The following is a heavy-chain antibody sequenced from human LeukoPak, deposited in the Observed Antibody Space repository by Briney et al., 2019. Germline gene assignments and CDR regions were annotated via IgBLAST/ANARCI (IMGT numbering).Heavy chain of an antibody. CDR2: IYPGDSDT. CDR3: ARRGVTVRDAFDI. V-gene: IGHV5-51*01. D-gene: IGHD4-17*01. Sequence: GESLKISCKGSGYSFTSYWIGWVRQMPGKGLEWMGIIYPGDSDTRYSPSFQGQVTISADKSISTAYLQWSSLKASDTAVYYCARRGVTVRDAFDIWGQGTMVTVSS. J-gene: IGHJ3*02. CDR1: GYSFTSYW.